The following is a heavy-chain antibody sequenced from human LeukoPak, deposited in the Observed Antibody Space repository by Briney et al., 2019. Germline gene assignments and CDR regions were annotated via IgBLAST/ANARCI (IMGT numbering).Heavy chain of an antibody. CDR2: MYYNERT. J-gene: IGHJ4*02. CDR1: GGSISSYY. CDR3: ARLGPYSSSWFFDY. Sequence: SETLSLTCTVSGGSISSYYWSWIRQPPGKGLEWIGYMYYNERTNYNPSLKSRVTISVDTSKNQFSLKLSSVTAADTAVYYCARLGPYSSSWFFDYWGQGTLVTVSS. V-gene: IGHV4-59*12. D-gene: IGHD6-13*01.